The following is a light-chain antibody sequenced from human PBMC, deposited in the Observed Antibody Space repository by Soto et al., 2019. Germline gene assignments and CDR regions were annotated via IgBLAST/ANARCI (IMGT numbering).Light chain of an antibody. J-gene: IGLJ2*01. Sequence: QSVLTQPPSVPGAPGQRVTISCTGSSSNIGAGYDVHWYQQLPGTAPKLLIYGNSHRPSGVPDRFSGSKSGTSASRAITGLQAEDEADYYCQSYDSSLSGSGVIFGGGTKLTVL. CDR1: SSNIGAGYD. CDR2: GNS. V-gene: IGLV1-40*01. CDR3: QSYDSSLSGSGVI.